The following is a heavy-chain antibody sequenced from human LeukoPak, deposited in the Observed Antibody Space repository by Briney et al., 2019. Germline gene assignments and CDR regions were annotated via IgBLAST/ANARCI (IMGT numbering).Heavy chain of an antibody. V-gene: IGHV3-11*04. CDR3: ARGKTRYYYDSSGYYPFDY. CDR1: GFTFSDYY. D-gene: IGHD3-22*01. CDR2: ISSSGSTI. Sequence: GGSLRLSSVVTGFTFSDYYMSWIRQAPGKGLEWVSYISSSGSTIYYADSVKGRFTVSRDNAKNPLYLQMNSLRAEDTAVYYCARGKTRYYYDSSGYYPFDYWGQGILVTVSS. J-gene: IGHJ4*02.